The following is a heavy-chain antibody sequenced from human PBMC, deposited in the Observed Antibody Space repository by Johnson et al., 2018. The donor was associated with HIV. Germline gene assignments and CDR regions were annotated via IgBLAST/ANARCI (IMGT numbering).Heavy chain of an antibody. D-gene: IGHD2-21*01. CDR2: IYSGGST. J-gene: IGHJ3*02. CDR1: GFTVSSNY. CDR3: AKERMGLAYCGGDCWEDAFDI. V-gene: IGHV3-66*02. Sequence: VQLVESGGGLVQPGGSLRLSCAASGFTVSSNYMTWVRQAPGKRLEWVSVIYSGGSTYYAASVKGRFTLSRDTSKNTLYLQMNSLRAEDTAVYYCAKERMGLAYCGGDCWEDAFDIWGQGTMVTVSS.